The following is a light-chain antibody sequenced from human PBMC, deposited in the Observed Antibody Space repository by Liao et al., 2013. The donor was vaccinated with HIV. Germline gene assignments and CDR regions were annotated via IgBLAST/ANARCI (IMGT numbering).Light chain of an antibody. CDR3: QAWDSSTNYV. CDR2: QDT. V-gene: IGLV3-1*01. CDR1: MLGDKY. Sequence: SYELIQSPSVSVSPGQTASITCSGDMLGDKYASWYQQRPGQSPILVIYQDTKRPSGISDRFSGSNSGNTATLTISGTQALDEADYYCQAWDSSTNYVFGTGTQVTVL. J-gene: IGLJ1*01.